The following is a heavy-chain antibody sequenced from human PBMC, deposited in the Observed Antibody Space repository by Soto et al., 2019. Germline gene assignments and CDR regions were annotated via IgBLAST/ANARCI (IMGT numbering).Heavy chain of an antibody. J-gene: IGHJ6*02. D-gene: IGHD3-10*01. V-gene: IGHV3-21*01. CDR1: GFTFSSYS. CDR2: ISSSSSYI. CDR3: ARDPQRLLWFGELLPGPYYYGMDV. Sequence: GGSLRVSCAASGFTFSSYSMNWVRQAPGKGLEWVSSISSSSSYIYYADSVKGQFTISRDNAKNSLYLQMNSLRAEDTAVYYCARDPQRLLWFGELLPGPYYYGMDVWGQGTTVTVSS.